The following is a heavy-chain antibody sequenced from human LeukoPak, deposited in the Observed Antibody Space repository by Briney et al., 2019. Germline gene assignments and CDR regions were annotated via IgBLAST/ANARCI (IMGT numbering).Heavy chain of an antibody. J-gene: IGHJ5*02. CDR1: GGTFSSYA. CDR2: IIPIFGTA. V-gene: IGHV1-69*05. D-gene: IGHD2-2*01. Sequence: GSAVKVSCKASGGTFSSYAISWVRQAPGQGLEWMGGIIPIFGTANYAQKFQGRVTITTDESTSTAYMELSSLRSEDTAVYYCARQGEEYCSSTSCPWFDPWGQGTLVTVSS. CDR3: ARQGEEYCSSTSCPWFDP.